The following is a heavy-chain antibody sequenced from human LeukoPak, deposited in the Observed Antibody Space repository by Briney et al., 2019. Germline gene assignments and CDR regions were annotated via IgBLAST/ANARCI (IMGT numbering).Heavy chain of an antibody. CDR1: GFTFSSYA. J-gene: IGHJ4*02. D-gene: IGHD6-19*01. CDR3: AKALPYSSGWYGGDY. Sequence: GGSLRLSCAASGFTFSSYAMSWVRQVPGKGLEWVSAISGSGGNTYYADSVKGRFTISRDNSKNTLYLQMNSLRAEDTALYYCAKALPYSSGWYGGDYWGQGTLVTVSS. CDR2: ISGSGGNT. V-gene: IGHV3-23*01.